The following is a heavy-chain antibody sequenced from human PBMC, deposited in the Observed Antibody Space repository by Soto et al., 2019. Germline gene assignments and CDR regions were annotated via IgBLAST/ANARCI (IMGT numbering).Heavy chain of an antibody. V-gene: IGHV2-5*02. J-gene: IGHJ4*02. CDR2: IYWDDDK. CDR1: GFSLTTSGVG. CDR3: AHRILRTVFGLVTTTAIYFDF. D-gene: IGHD3-3*01. Sequence: QITLNESGPTLVKPTQTLTLTCTFSGFSLTTSGVGVGWIRQSPGKAPEWLAPIYWDDDKRYSPSLKSRLTIPKATSKNQVVLTMADLDPADTATYYCAHRILRTVFGLVTTTAIYFDFWCQGIPVAVSS.